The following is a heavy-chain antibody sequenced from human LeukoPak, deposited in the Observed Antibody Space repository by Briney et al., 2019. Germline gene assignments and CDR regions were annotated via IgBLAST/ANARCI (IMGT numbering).Heavy chain of an antibody. D-gene: IGHD3-9*01. CDR1: GGSISSYY. Sequence: SEALSLTCTVSGGSISSYYWSWIRQPPGKGLEWIGYIYYSGSTNYNPSPKSRVTISVDTSKNQFSLKLSSVTAADTAVYYCAREFYDILTGYYYGMDVWGKGTTVTVSS. V-gene: IGHV4-59*01. J-gene: IGHJ6*04. CDR3: AREFYDILTGYYYGMDV. CDR2: IYYSGST.